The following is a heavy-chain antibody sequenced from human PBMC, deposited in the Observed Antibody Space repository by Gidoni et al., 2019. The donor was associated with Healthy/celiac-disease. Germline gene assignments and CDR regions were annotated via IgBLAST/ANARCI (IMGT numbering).Heavy chain of an antibody. CDR3: AKAGGSDGIVDY. J-gene: IGHJ4*02. V-gene: IGHV3-30*18. D-gene: IGHD1-26*01. Sequence: QVQLVESGGGVVQPGRSLRLSCAASGFTFSSYGMHWVRQAPGKGLEWVAVISYDGSNKYYADSVKGRFTISRDNSKNTLYLQMNSLRAEDTAVYYCAKAGGSDGIVDYWGQGTLVTVSS. CDR1: GFTFSSYG. CDR2: ISYDGSNK.